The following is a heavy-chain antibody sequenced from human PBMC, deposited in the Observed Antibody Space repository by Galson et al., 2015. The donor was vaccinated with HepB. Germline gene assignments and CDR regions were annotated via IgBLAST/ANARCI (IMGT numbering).Heavy chain of an antibody. Sequence: SETLSLTCTVSGGSISSYYWSWIRQPAGKGLEWIGRIYTSGSTNYNPSLKSRVTISVDTSKNQFSLKLSSVTAADTAVYYCAREAWSRGYSYGPSWNYGMDVWGQGTTVTVSS. J-gene: IGHJ6*02. CDR1: GGSISSYY. CDR3: AREAWSRGYSYGPSWNYGMDV. D-gene: IGHD5-18*01. CDR2: IYTSGST. V-gene: IGHV4-4*07.